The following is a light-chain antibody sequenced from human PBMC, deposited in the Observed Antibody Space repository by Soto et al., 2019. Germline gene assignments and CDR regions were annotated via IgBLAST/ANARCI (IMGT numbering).Light chain of an antibody. CDR1: QSISSY. CDR2: AAS. J-gene: IGKJ1*01. CDR3: QQTYNTPPT. Sequence: DIQMTQSPSSLSASVGDRFTMTFRASQSISSYLNWYQQKPGKAPKLLIYAASSLQSGVPSRFSGSGSGTDFTLTIRSLQPEDVATYYCQQTYNTPPTFGQGTKVDI. V-gene: IGKV1-39*01.